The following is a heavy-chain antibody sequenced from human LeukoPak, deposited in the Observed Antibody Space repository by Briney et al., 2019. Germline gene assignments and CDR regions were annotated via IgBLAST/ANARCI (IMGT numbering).Heavy chain of an antibody. CDR2: ISDYNGNT. CDR3: ARSSLDGGVRYFDRLSTGGYYYSGMDV. Sequence: ASVKVSCKASGYTFTSYGISLVRQAPGQGLEWMGWISDYNGNTNYAQKLQGRVTMTTDTSTSTAYMELRSLRSDDTAVYYCARSSLDGGVRYFDRLSTGGYYYSGMDVWGQGTTVTVSS. D-gene: IGHD3-9*01. CDR1: GYTFTSYG. J-gene: IGHJ6*02. V-gene: IGHV1-18*01.